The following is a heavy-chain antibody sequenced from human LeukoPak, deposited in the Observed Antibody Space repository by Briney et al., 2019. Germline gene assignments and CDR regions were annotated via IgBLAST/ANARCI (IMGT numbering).Heavy chain of an antibody. CDR3: ARVAGIAVAGLFDY. V-gene: IGHV4-39*07. Sequence: PSETLSLTCTVSGGSISSYYWGWIRQPPGKGLEWIGSIYYSGSTYYNPSLKSRVTISVDTSKNQFSLKLSSVTAADTAVYYCARVAGIAVAGLFDYWGQGTLVTVSS. J-gene: IGHJ4*02. CDR1: GGSISSYY. CDR2: IYYSGST. D-gene: IGHD6-19*01.